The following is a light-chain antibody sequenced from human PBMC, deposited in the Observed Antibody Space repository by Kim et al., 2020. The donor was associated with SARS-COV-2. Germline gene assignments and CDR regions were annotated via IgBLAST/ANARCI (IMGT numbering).Light chain of an antibody. CDR3: QQYNVWPPFI. V-gene: IGKV3-15*01. Sequence: EVVMTQSPATLSVSPGESATLSCRASQSINNNLAWYQQKPGQAPRLLFYGASTRAAGVPARFSGSGSGSDFTLTISSLQPEDFAVYYCQQYNVWPPFIVGPGTKVDIK. CDR1: QSINNN. CDR2: GAS. J-gene: IGKJ3*01.